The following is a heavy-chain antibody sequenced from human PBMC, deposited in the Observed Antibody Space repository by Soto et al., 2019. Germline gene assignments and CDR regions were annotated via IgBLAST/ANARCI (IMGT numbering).Heavy chain of an antibody. D-gene: IGHD2-2*01. Sequence: QVQLVESGGGVVQPGRSLRLSCAASGFTFSSYAMHWVRQAPGKGLEWVAVISYDGSNKYYADSVKGRFTISRDNSKNTLYLQMNSPRAEDTAVYYCARDRIVVVPAAIYYYYGMDVWGQGTTVTVSS. J-gene: IGHJ6*02. CDR2: ISYDGSNK. CDR1: GFTFSSYA. V-gene: IGHV3-30-3*01. CDR3: ARDRIVVVPAAIYYYYGMDV.